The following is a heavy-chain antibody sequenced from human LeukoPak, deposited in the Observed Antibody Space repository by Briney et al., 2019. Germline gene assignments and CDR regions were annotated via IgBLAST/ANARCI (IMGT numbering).Heavy chain of an antibody. J-gene: IGHJ5*02. CDR2: INWNGGST. CDR1: GFTFDDYG. CDR3: ARDLGDCSGGSCYGNWFDP. D-gene: IGHD2-15*01. Sequence: GGSLRLSCAASGFTFDDYGMSWVRQAPGKGLEWVSGINWNGGSTGYADSVKGRFTISRDNAKNSLYLQMNSLRAEDTAVYYCARDLGDCSGGSCYGNWFDPWGQGTLVTVSS. V-gene: IGHV3-20*04.